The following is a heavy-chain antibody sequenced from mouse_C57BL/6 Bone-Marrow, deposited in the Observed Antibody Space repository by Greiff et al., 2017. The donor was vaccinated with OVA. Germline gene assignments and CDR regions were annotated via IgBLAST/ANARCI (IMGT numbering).Heavy chain of an antibody. D-gene: IGHD1-2*01. CDR2: IYPRSGNT. CDR3: ARPAGYGFAY. Sequence: QVQLQQPGAELARPGASVKLSCTASGYTFTSYGISWVKQRTGQGLEWIGEIYPRSGNTYYNEKFKGKATLTADKSSSTAYMELRSLTSEDSAVYFCARPAGYGFAYWGQGTLVTVSA. J-gene: IGHJ3*01. V-gene: IGHV1-81*01. CDR1: GYTFTSYG.